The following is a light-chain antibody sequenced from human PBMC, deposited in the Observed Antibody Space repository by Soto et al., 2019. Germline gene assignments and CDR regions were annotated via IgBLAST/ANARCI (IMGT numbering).Light chain of an antibody. CDR1: QSVLYSSNNKHY. J-gene: IGKJ4*01. CDR3: QQYYTNALT. V-gene: IGKV4-1*01. Sequence: DIVMTQSPDSLAVSLVERATINCKSSQSVLYSSNNKHYLAWYQQKPGQPPKLLIYWASTRKSGVPDRFSGSGSGTDFTLTISSLQAEDVAVYYCQQYYTNALTFGGRTKVGVK. CDR2: WAS.